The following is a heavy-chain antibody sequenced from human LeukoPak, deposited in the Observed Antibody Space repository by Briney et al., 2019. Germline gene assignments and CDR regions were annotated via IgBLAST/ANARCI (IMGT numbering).Heavy chain of an antibody. CDR2: ISSSGSTI. Sequence: GGSLRLSCAASGFTFSDYYMGWIRQAPGRGLEWVSYISSSGSTIYYADSVKGRFTISRDNSKNTLYLQMNSLRAEDTAVYYCAKAPLATIGTYYFDYWGQGTLVTVSS. CDR1: GFTFSDYY. CDR3: AKAPLATIGTYYFDY. D-gene: IGHD5-12*01. J-gene: IGHJ4*02. V-gene: IGHV3-11*01.